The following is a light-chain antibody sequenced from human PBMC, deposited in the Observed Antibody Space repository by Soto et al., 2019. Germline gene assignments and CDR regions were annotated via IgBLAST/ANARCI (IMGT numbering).Light chain of an antibody. J-gene: IGKJ5*01. CDR2: SAS. CDR1: QSISTY. CDR3: QQSYTTPVT. Sequence: DIQMTQSPSSLSASVTDKVTITCRASQSISTYLNWYQQKPGQAPQLHIYSASNLQSGVPSRFSGSGSGTEFTLTISSLQPEDFAAYYCQQSYTTPVTFGQGTRLEIK. V-gene: IGKV1-39*01.